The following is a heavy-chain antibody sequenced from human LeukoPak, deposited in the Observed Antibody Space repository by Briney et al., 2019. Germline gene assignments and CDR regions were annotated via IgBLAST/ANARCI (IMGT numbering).Heavy chain of an antibody. J-gene: IGHJ6*02. Sequence: GGSLRLSCAVSGFISSDYYMSWIRQAPGKGLEWVSYISNSRSYTNYADSVEGRFTISRDNAKNSLYLQMNSLRADDTAVYYCARTTVVTLGPYYYGMDVWGQGTTVTVSS. CDR2: ISNSRSYT. V-gene: IGHV3-11*06. CDR3: ARTTVVTLGPYYYGMDV. CDR1: GFISSDYY. D-gene: IGHD4-23*01.